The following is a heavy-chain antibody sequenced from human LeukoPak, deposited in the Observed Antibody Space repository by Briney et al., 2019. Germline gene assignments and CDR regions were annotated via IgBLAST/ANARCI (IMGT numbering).Heavy chain of an antibody. CDR2: IFHTGST. V-gene: IGHV4-30-2*01. CDR1: GDSISSGAYS. J-gene: IGHJ5*02. CDR3: ARELWFANAPGSWLDP. Sequence: SETLSLTCVVSGDSISSGAYSWSWIRQPPGKGLEWIGYIFHTGSTFYNPSLKSRLTMSADNSKNQFSLRLSSVTAADTAVYYCARELWFANAPGSWLDPWGQGTLVTVSS. D-gene: IGHD3-10*01.